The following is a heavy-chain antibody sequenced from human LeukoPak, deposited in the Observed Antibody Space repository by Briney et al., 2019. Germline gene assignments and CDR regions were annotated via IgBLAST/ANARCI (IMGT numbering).Heavy chain of an antibody. CDR1: GYTFIDHY. D-gene: IGHD3-22*01. CDR3: ARAGHNSNSGGYDF. V-gene: IGHV1-2*02. J-gene: IGHJ4*02. Sequence: ASVKVSCKPSGYTFIDHYLHWVRQAPGQGLESLGWIDPDTGDTNYPQKFHGRLTMTRDTSSSTAYMELNRLRSDDTAVYYCARAGHNSNSGGYDFWGLGTLVTVSS. CDR2: IDPDTGDT.